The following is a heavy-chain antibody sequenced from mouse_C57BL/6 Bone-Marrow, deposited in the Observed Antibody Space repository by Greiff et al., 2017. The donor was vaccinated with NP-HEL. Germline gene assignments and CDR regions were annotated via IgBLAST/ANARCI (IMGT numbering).Heavy chain of an antibody. CDR3: AGDPDEGYDTSVGY. Sequence: QVQLQQSEAELARPGASVKLSCKASGCTFTSSGMSWVKQRPGQGLEWIGEIYPRSGNTDYNEKFKGKATLTADTSSSTAYMELRSLPSADCAVYLGAGDPDEGYDTSVGYWGEGTLGTVA. V-gene: IGHV1-81*01. CDR2: IYPRSGNT. D-gene: IGHD2-2*01. CDR1: GCTFTSSG. J-gene: IGHJ3*01.